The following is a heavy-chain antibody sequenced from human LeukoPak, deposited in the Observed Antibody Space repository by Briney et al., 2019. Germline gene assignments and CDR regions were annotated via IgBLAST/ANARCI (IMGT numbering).Heavy chain of an antibody. CDR3: ARDRSLRGYCSSTSCYDDAFDI. J-gene: IGHJ3*02. D-gene: IGHD2-2*01. CDR1: GFTFSSYS. Sequence: GGFLRLSCAASGFTFSSYSMNWVRQAPGKGLEWVSSISSSSSYIYYADSVKGRFTISRDNAKNSLYLQMNSLRAEDTAVYYCARDRSLRGYCSSTSCYDDAFDIWGQGTMVTVSS. V-gene: IGHV3-21*01. CDR2: ISSSSSYI.